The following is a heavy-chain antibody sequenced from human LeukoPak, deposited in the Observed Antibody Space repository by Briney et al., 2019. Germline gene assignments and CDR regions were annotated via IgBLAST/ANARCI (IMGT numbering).Heavy chain of an antibody. Sequence: ASVKLSCKASGYPFTTFSLHWVRQAPGQGPEWMAIINPGIFTTTYAQKLQDRVTVTSDTSTATVYMELRSLRLEDTAVYFCARDCAHGSFDFWGQGTLVTVSS. CDR3: ARDCAHGSFDF. J-gene: IGHJ4*02. CDR2: INPGIFTT. CDR1: GYPFTTFS. D-gene: IGHD6-25*01. V-gene: IGHV1-46*01.